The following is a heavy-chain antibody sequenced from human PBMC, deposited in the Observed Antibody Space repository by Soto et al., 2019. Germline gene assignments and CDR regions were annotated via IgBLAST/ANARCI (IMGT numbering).Heavy chain of an antibody. V-gene: IGHV1-69*01. CDR2: IIPLFGTA. Sequence: QVQLVQSGAEVKKPGSSVKVSCNASGGTFSSYAISWVRQAPGQGLEWMGGIIPLFGTAHYAQKFQGRVTMTADESKSTAYMELRSLRSEDTAVYYCARDRYYDSSGYPPSYWYFDLWGRGTLLTVSS. D-gene: IGHD3-22*01. CDR1: GGTFSSYA. J-gene: IGHJ2*01. CDR3: ARDRYYDSSGYPPSYWYFDL.